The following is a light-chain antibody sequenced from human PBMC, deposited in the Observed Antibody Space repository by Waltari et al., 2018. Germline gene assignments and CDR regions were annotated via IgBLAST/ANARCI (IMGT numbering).Light chain of an antibody. V-gene: IGLV8-61*01. Sequence: IVVTQEPSLSVSPGGTVTLTCALRPGPLSATPYPRWYQQSPGQTPRTLVYKTSIRSSGVPDRFSGSILGNKAALVITGAQADDESDYYCLLYMGSGIWVFGGGTKLTVL. CDR1: PGPLSATPY. J-gene: IGLJ3*02. CDR3: LLYMGSGIWV. CDR2: KTS.